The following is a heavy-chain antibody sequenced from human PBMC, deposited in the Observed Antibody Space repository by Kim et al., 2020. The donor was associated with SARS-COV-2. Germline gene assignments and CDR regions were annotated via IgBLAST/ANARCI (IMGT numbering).Heavy chain of an antibody. CDR2: IYYSGST. D-gene: IGHD2-21*02. CDR3: ARGRRGHVYGVVTAIREFAY. V-gene: IGHV4-59*01. CDR1: GGSISSYY. Sequence: SETLSLTCTVSGGSISSYYWSWIRQPPGKGLEWIGYIYYSGSTNYNPSLKSRVTISVDTSKNQFSLKLSSVTAADTAVYYCARGRRGHVYGVVTAIREFAYWGQGTLVTVSS. J-gene: IGHJ4*02.